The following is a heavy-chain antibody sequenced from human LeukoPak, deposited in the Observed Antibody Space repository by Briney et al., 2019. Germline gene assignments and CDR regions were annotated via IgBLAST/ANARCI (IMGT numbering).Heavy chain of an antibody. V-gene: IGHV3-21*01. J-gene: IGHJ3*02. CDR3: ARDQGTGCSGSIPDAFDI. D-gene: IGHD2-15*01. Sequence: GALRLSCAASGFTFSSYSMNWVRQAPGKGLEWVSSISSSSSYIYYADSVKGRFTISRDNAKNSLYLQMNSLRAEDTAVYYCARDQGTGCSGSIPDAFDIWGQGTMVTVSS. CDR2: ISSSSSYI. CDR1: GFTFSSYS.